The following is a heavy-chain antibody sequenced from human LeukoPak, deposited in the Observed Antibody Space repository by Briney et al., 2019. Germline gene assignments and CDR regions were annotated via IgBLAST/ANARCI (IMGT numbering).Heavy chain of an antibody. CDR1: GASISGYY. CDR2: INHSGST. V-gene: IGHV4-34*01. D-gene: IGHD4-17*01. Sequence: SETLSLTCAVYGASISGYYWNWIRQPPGKGLEWIGEINHSGSTNYNPSLKSRVTISVDTSQNQFSLNLSSVTTADTAVYYCAREGLYGDHGHYWGQGTLVTVSS. CDR3: AREGLYGDHGHY. J-gene: IGHJ4*02.